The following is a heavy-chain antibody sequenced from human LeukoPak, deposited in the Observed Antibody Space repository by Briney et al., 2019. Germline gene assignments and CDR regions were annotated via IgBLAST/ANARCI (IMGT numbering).Heavy chain of an antibody. V-gene: IGHV4-59*08. D-gene: IGHD5-18*01. CDR1: GGSISSYY. J-gene: IGHJ4*02. CDR3: ARGSGYSYWFYDY. Sequence: PSETLSLTCTVSGGSISSYYWSWIRQPPGKGLEWIGYIYYSGSTNYNPSLKSRVTISVDTSKNQFPLKLSSVTAADTAVYYCARGSGYSYWFYDYWGQGTLVTVSS. CDR2: IYYSGST.